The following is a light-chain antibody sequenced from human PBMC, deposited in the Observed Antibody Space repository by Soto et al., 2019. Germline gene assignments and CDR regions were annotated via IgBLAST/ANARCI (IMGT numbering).Light chain of an antibody. CDR3: QVWDSSSDHVV. Sequence: SYELTQPPSVSVAPGKTARITCGGNNIGSKSVHWYQQKPGQAPVLVIYYDSDRPSGIPERFSGSNSGNTATLTISRVEAGDEYDYYCQVWDSSSDHVVFGGGTQLTVL. CDR1: NIGSKS. CDR2: YDS. V-gene: IGLV3-21*04. J-gene: IGLJ2*01.